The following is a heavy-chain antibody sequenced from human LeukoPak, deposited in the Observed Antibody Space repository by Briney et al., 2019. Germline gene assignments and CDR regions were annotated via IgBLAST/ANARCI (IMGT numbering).Heavy chain of an antibody. J-gene: IGHJ4*02. D-gene: IGHD3-22*01. Sequence: SETLSLTCTVPGGSISSYYWNWIRQPPGRGLEWVGYIYYSGTTNYDPSLKSRVTISVDTSKNQFSLELTSVTAADTAMYYCARANHYSDSGGYYYALDYWGQGTLVTVSS. CDR2: IYYSGTT. V-gene: IGHV4-59*01. CDR1: GGSISSYY. CDR3: ARANHYSDSGGYYYALDY.